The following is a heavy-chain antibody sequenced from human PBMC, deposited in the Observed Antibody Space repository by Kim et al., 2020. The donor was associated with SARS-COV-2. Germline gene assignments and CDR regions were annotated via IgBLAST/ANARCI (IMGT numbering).Heavy chain of an antibody. CDR1: GYSFTSYW. V-gene: IGHV5-51*01. CDR2: IYPGDSDT. Sequence: GESLKISCKGSGYSFTSYWIGWVRQMPGKGLEWMGIIYPGDSDTRYSPSFQGQVTISADKSISTAYLQWSSLKASDTAMYYCASSVEYYYGSGSFFDIWGQGTMVTVSS. CDR3: ASSVEYYYGSGSFFDI. D-gene: IGHD3-10*01. J-gene: IGHJ3*02.